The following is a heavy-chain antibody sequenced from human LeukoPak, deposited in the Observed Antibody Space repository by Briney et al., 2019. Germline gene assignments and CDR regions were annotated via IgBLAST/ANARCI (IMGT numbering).Heavy chain of an antibody. D-gene: IGHD3-16*01. CDR1: GITFSGYA. CDR2: ISGSGGST. J-gene: IGHJ6*03. V-gene: IGHV3-23*01. CDR3: AKVMSAGAPAYMDV. Sequence: GGSLRLSCAASGITFSGYAMSYVRQDPGKGLEWVSAISGSGGSTYYADSVKGRFTISRDNSKNTLYLQMNSLRAEDTAVYYCAKVMSAGAPAYMDVWGKGTTVTVSS.